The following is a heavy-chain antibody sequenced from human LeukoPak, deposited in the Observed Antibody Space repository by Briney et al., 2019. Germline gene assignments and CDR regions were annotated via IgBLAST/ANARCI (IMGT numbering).Heavy chain of an antibody. CDR1: GFTFSSYS. V-gene: IGHV3-21*01. CDR2: ISSSSSYI. Sequence: GGSLRLSCAASGFTFSSYSMNWVRQAPGKGLEWVSSISSSSSYIYYAESVKGRFTISRDNAKNSLYLQMNSLRAEDTAVYYCARVANNWNYAPFDYWGQGTLVTVSS. D-gene: IGHD1-7*01. J-gene: IGHJ4*02. CDR3: ARVANNWNYAPFDY.